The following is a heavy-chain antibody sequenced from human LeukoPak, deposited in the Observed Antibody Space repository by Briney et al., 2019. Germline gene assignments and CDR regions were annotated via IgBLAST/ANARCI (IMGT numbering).Heavy chain of an antibody. CDR2: INSDGSST. Sequence: GGSLRLSCAASGFTFSSYWVHWVRQAPGKGLVWVSPINSDGSSTSYADSVKGRFAISRDNAKNTLSLQMNSLRAEDTAVYYCARVGGSNAFDIWGQGTMVIVSS. V-gene: IGHV3-74*01. CDR3: ARVGGSNAFDI. D-gene: IGHD1-26*01. CDR1: GFTFSSYW. J-gene: IGHJ3*02.